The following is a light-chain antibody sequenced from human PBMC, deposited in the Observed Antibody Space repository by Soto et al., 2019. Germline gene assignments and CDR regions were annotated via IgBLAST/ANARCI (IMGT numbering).Light chain of an antibody. J-gene: IGLJ1*01. Sequence: QSALTQPASVSGSPGQSITISCTGTSSEVVGYYYVSWYQLHPGKAPNLIIYDVTNRPSGVSNPFSGSKSGNTASLTISGLQPEDEADYYCSSYTTSNTRQIVFGTGTKVTVL. V-gene: IGLV2-14*03. CDR3: SSYTTSNTRQIV. CDR2: DVT. CDR1: SSEVVGYYY.